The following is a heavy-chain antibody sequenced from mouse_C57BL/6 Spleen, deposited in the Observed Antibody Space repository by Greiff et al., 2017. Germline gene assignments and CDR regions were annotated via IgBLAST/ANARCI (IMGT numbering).Heavy chain of an antibody. Sequence: QVQLQQPGAELVKPGASVKLSCKASGYTFTSYWMHWVKQRPGQGLEWIGMIHPNSGSTNYNEKFKSKATLTVDKSSSTAYMQLSSLTSEDSAVYYCASSSLGLYAMDYWGQGTSVTVSS. CDR2: IHPNSGST. CDR3: ASSSLGLYAMDY. V-gene: IGHV1-64*01. CDR1: GYTFTSYW. J-gene: IGHJ4*01. D-gene: IGHD4-1*01.